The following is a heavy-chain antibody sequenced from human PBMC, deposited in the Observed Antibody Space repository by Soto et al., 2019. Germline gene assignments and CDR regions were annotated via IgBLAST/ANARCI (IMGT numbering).Heavy chain of an antibody. J-gene: IGHJ6*02. D-gene: IGHD3-10*01. V-gene: IGHV3-30-3*01. CDR2: ISYDGSNK. CDR3: ARAHYGSGSYYYGMDV. Sequence: QVQLVESGGGVVQPGRSLRLSCEASGFTFSSYAMHWVRQAPGKGLEWVAVISYDGSNKYYADSVKGRFTISRDNSKNXLYLQMNSLRAEDTAVYYCARAHYGSGSYYYGMDVWGQGTTVTVSS. CDR1: GFTFSSYA.